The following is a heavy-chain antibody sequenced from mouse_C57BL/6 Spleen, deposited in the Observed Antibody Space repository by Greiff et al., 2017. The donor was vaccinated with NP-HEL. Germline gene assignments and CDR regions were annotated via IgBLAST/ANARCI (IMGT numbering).Heavy chain of an antibody. CDR2: INPSTGGT. CDR1: GYSFTGYY. V-gene: IGHV1-42*01. CDR3: ARMGYSNPFAY. J-gene: IGHJ3*01. D-gene: IGHD2-5*01. Sequence: VQLQQSGPELVKPGASVKISCKASGYSFTGYYMNWVKQSPEKSLEWIGEINPSTGGTTYNQKFKAKATLTVDKSSSTAYMQLKSLTSEDSAVYYCARMGYSNPFAYWGQGTLVTVSA.